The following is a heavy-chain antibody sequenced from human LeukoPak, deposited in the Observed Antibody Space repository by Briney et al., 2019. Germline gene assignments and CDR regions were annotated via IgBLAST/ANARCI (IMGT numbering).Heavy chain of an antibody. Sequence: GGSLRLSCAASGFTFSSYAMSWVRQAPGKGLEWVSGIRDSGGSTYYADSVKGRFTISRDNYKKTLYLQMNSLRAEDTAVYYCAKGYSSGWYDYWGQGTLVTVSS. V-gene: IGHV3-23*01. D-gene: IGHD6-19*01. J-gene: IGHJ4*02. CDR2: IRDSGGST. CDR1: GFTFSSYA. CDR3: AKGYSSGWYDY.